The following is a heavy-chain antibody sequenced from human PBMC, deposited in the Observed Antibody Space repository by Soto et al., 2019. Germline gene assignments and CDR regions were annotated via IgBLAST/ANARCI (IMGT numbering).Heavy chain of an antibody. Sequence: QVQLVQSGAEVKKPGSSVKVSCKASGGTFSSYAISWVRQAPGQGLEWMGGIIPISGTANYGQKFQGRVTITADESTSRDYMELISLRAEDTAVYYCARSQGSSTSLEIYDYYYYGMDVWGQGTTVTVSS. J-gene: IGHJ6*02. V-gene: IGHV1-69*01. D-gene: IGHD2-2*01. CDR3: ARSQGSSTSLEIYDYYYYGMDV. CDR1: GGTFSSYA. CDR2: IIPISGTA.